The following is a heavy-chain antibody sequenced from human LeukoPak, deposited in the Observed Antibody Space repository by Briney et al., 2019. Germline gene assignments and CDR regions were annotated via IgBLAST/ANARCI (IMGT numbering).Heavy chain of an antibody. CDR1: GGSISSSSYY. CDR2: IYYSGST. Sequence: SETLSLTXTVSGGSISSSSYYWGWISQPPGKGLEWIGSIYYSGSTYYNPSLKSRVTISVDTSKNQFSLKLSSVTAADTAVYYCARQGLLRSIVVVPAAPDYWGQGTLVTVSS. V-gene: IGHV4-39*01. J-gene: IGHJ4*02. CDR3: ARQGLLRSIVVVPAAPDY. D-gene: IGHD2-2*01.